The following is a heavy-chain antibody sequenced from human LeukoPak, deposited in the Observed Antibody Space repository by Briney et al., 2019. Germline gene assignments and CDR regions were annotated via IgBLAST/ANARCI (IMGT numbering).Heavy chain of an antibody. J-gene: IGHJ3*02. CDR3: AKVPNYDSSGYWAKPTENDAFVI. Sequence: GGSLRPSCAASGFTFSSYAMSWVRQAPGKGLDWVSVFSGIGGSTYYANSVKGRFPISRDNSKNTLYMQMNSLRAEDTAVYYCAKVPNYDSSGYWAKPTENDAFVIWGQGTMVTVSS. CDR1: GFTFSSYA. CDR2: FSGIGGST. V-gene: IGHV3-23*01. D-gene: IGHD3-22*01.